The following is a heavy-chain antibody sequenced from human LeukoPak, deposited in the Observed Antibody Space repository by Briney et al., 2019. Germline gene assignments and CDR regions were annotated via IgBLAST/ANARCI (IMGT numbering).Heavy chain of an antibody. CDR2: LNSDGSST. V-gene: IGHV3-74*01. CDR1: GFTFSSYW. CDR3: ATGNYHAFDN. Sequence: PGGSLRLSCAASGFTFSSYWMHWVRQAPGKGLVWVSCLNSDGSSTRYADSVRGRFTISRDNAKNTLYLQMNSLRAEDTAVYYCATGNYHAFDNWGQGTMVTVSS. J-gene: IGHJ3*02. D-gene: IGHD1-7*01.